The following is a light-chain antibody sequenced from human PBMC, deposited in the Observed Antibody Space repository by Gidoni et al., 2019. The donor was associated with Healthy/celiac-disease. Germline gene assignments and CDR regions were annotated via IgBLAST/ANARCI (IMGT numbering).Light chain of an antibody. CDR1: QSVSSN. Sequence: EIVMTQSPATLSVSPGERATLSCRASQSVSSNLAWYQQKPDQAPSLLIYGASTRTTGIPARFSGSGSGTEFTLTISSLQSEDFAVYYCQQYNNYPRYTFGQGTKLEIK. CDR2: GAS. J-gene: IGKJ2*01. V-gene: IGKV3-15*01. CDR3: QQYNNYPRYT.